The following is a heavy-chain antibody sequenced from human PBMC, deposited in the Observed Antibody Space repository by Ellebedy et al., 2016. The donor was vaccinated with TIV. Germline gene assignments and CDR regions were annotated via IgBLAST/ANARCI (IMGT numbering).Heavy chain of an antibody. CDR1: GASIISFY. CDR3: ARGVRVAYYYYGMDV. Sequence: GSLRLSCTVSGASIISFYWSWIRQPAGKGLEWIGRIYTSGSTNYNPSLKSRVTMSVDPSKNQFSLKLSSVTAADTAVYYCARGVRVAYYYYGMDVWGQGTTVTVSS. D-gene: IGHD2-15*01. J-gene: IGHJ6*02. CDR2: IYTSGST. V-gene: IGHV4-4*07.